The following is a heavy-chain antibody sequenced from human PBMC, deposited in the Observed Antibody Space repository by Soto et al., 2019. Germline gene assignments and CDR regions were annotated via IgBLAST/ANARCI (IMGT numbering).Heavy chain of an antibody. D-gene: IGHD2-15*01. J-gene: IGHJ3*02. Sequence: ASVKVSCKASGYTFTSYGISWVRQAPGQGLEWMGWISAYNGNTNYAQKLQGRVTMTTDTFTSTAYMELRSLRSDDTAVYYCARVDIVVVVAAKGEAFDIWGQGTMVTVSS. CDR2: ISAYNGNT. CDR3: ARVDIVVVVAAKGEAFDI. CDR1: GYTFTSYG. V-gene: IGHV1-18*04.